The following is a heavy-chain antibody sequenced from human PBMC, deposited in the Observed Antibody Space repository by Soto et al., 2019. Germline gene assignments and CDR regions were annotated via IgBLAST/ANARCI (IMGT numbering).Heavy chain of an antibody. CDR1: GGSITTNF. V-gene: IGHV4-59*01. D-gene: IGHD3-10*01. Sequence: SETLSLTCTVSGGSITTNFWSWIRQPPVMGLEWIGYIHYTGSTNYNPSLKSRATISVDTSKNQFSLRLTSVTAADTAVYYCARYYYGSGSTYWYFDLWGRGTLVTVSS. CDR3: ARYYYGSGSTYWYFDL. J-gene: IGHJ2*01. CDR2: IHYTGST.